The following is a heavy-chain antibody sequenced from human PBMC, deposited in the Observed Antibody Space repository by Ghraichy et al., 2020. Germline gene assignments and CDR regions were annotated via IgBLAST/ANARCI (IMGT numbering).Heavy chain of an antibody. CDR3: TTAATVGYSSSWYGWGATFKD. CDR2: VKSKTDGGTT. Sequence: LSLTCAASGFTFSNAWMSWVRQTPGRGLQWVGRVKSKTDGGTTDYAAPVKGRFTISRDDSKNTVYLQMNSLNNEDTAVYYCTTAATVGYSSSWYGWGATFKDWGQGTLVTVSS. J-gene: IGHJ4*02. V-gene: IGHV3-15*01. D-gene: IGHD6-13*01. CDR1: GFTFSNAW.